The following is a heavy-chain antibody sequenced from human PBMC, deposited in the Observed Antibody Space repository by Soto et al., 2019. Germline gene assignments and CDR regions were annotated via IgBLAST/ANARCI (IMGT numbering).Heavy chain of an antibody. V-gene: IGHV3-23*04. CDR3: AKKGYYDTSGYPIRYFDY. CDR2: ITYSGGSR. D-gene: IGHD3-22*01. J-gene: IGHJ4*02. CDR1: GFTFSNYA. Sequence: EVQLVESGGGLVQPGGSLRLSCAASGFTFSNYAMAWVRQAPGKGLEWVSTITYSGGSRDYADSVKCRFTISRDNSKNTPYLQMNSIGAEDTAVYYCAKKGYYDTSGYPIRYFDYWGQGTLVTVSS.